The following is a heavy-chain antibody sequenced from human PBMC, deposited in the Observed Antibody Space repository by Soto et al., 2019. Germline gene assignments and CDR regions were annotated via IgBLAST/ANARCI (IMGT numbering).Heavy chain of an antibody. Sequence: QVQLVQSGAEVKKPGASVKVSCKASGYTFTSYGISWVRQAPGQGLGWLGWIRAYNGNTNYALKLQGRVTMTTGTPTSTADTELGSLRSDDTAVYYCASQSWALWALDYWGQGTLVIVSS. V-gene: IGHV1-18*01. J-gene: IGHJ4*02. CDR1: GYTFTSYG. CDR3: ASQSWALWALDY. CDR2: IRAYNGNT. D-gene: IGHD3-10*01.